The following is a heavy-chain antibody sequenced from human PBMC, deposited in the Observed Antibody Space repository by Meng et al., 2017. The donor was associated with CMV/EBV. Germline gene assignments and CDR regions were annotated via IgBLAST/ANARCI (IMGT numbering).Heavy chain of an antibody. D-gene: IGHD3-9*01. Sequence: SETLSPTCAVYGGSFSGYYWSWIRQPPGKGLEWCGEINHRGSTNYNPSLKSRGNISVDTYKNQLSLKMGSVTAADTAVYYCAYYDILSGLRNWGQGTLVTVSS. CDR2: INHRGST. CDR3: AYYDILSGLRN. CDR1: GGSFSGYY. V-gene: IGHV4-34*01. J-gene: IGHJ4*02.